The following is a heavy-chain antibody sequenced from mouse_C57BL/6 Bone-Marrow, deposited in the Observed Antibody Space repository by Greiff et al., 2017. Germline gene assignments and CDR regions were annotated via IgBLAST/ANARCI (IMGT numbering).Heavy chain of an antibody. CDR2: INPSTGGT. CDR1: GYSFTGYY. CDR3: ARETGTGPFDY. D-gene: IGHD4-1*01. V-gene: IGHV1-43*01. Sequence: VQLKESGPELVKPGASVKISCKASGYSFTGYYMHWVKQSSEKSLEWIGEINPSTGGTSYNQKFKGKATLTVDKSSSTAYMQLKSLTSEDSAVYYCARETGTGPFDYWGQGTTLTVSS. J-gene: IGHJ2*01.